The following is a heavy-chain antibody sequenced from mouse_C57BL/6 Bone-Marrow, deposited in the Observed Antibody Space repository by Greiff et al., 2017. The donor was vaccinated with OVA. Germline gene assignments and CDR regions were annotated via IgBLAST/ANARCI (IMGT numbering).Heavy chain of an antibody. J-gene: IGHJ3*01. V-gene: IGHV1-80*01. Sequence: QVQLKESGAELVKPGASVKISCKASGYAFSSYWMNWVKQRPGKGLEWIGQIYPGDGDTNYNGKFKGKATLTADKSSSTAYMQLSSLTSEDSAVYFCARSKTAQASWFAYWGQGTLVTVSA. CDR1: GYAFSSYW. CDR3: ARSKTAQASWFAY. D-gene: IGHD3-2*02. CDR2: IYPGDGDT.